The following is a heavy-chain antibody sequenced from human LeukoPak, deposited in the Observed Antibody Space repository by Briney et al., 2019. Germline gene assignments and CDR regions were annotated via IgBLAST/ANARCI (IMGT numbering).Heavy chain of an antibody. D-gene: IGHD3-22*01. J-gene: IGHJ4*02. CDR1: GFTFDDYA. Sequence: PGGSLRLSCAASGFTFDDYAMHWVRQAPGKGLEWVSLINWDGGSTYYADSVKGRFTISRDNSKNSLYLQMNSLRTEDTALYYCAKDTPPEDYYDCSGYYRHFDYWGQGTLVTVSS. V-gene: IGHV3-43*02. CDR2: INWDGGST. CDR3: AKDTPPEDYYDCSGYYRHFDY.